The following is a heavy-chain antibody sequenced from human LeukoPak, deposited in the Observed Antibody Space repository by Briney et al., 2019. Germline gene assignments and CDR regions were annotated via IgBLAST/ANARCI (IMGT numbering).Heavy chain of an antibody. CDR2: IYTSGST. Sequence: NPSETLSLTCTVSGGSISSYYWSWIRQPAGKGLEWIGRIYTSGSTNYNPSLKSRVTMSVDTSKNQFSLKLSSVTAADTAVYYCASSITIFGVVPDAFDIWGQGTMVTVSS. V-gene: IGHV4-4*07. J-gene: IGHJ3*02. CDR1: GGSISSYY. D-gene: IGHD3-3*01. CDR3: ASSITIFGVVPDAFDI.